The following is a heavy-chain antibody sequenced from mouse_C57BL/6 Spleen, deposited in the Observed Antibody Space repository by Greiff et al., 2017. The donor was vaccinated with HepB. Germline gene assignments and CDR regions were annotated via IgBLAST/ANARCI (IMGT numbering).Heavy chain of an antibody. J-gene: IGHJ1*03. CDR1: GFSINSDCY. CDR2: TFYSGIT. D-gene: IGHD1-1*01. Sequence: EVKLVESGPRLVRPSQTLSLTCTVTGFSINSDCYWIWIRQFPGNNLEYIGYTFYSGITYYNPSLESRTYITRDTSKNQFSLKLSSVTTEDTATYYCARVFYYGSSPWYFDVWGTGTTVTVSS. CDR3: ARVFYYGSSPWYFDV. V-gene: IGHV3-3*01.